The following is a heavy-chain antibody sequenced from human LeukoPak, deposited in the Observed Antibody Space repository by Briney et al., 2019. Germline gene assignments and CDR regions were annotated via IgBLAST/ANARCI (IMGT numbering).Heavy chain of an antibody. J-gene: IGHJ6*02. CDR3: AIDGGPNWNYLYYGMDV. Sequence: GGSLRLSCAASGFTFSSYAMSSVRQAPGKGLEWVAVIWYDGSNKYYADSVKGRFTISRDNSKNTLYLQMNSLRAEDTAVYYCAIDGGPNWNYLYYGMDVWGQGTTVTVSS. CDR1: GFTFSSYA. V-gene: IGHV3-33*08. D-gene: IGHD1-1*01. CDR2: IWYDGSNK.